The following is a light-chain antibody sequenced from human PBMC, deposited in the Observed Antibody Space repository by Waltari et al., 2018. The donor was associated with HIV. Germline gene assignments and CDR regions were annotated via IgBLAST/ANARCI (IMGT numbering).Light chain of an antibody. CDR1: SNVGNLYD. CDR2: ANY. J-gene: IGLJ1*01. Sequence: QSVLTQPPSVSGAPGQRVTISCSNVGNLYDVNWYQQLPGAAPKLLIYANYNRPSGVPDRFSGSKSGTSASLAITGLQPEDEADYYCHSYDSSRGGVYVFGTGTKVTVL. V-gene: IGLV1-40*01. CDR3: HSYDSSRGGVYV.